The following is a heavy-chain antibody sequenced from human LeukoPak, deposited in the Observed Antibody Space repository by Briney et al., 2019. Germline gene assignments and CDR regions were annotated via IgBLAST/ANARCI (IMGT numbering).Heavy chain of an antibody. V-gene: IGHV1-24*01. CDR1: GYTLTELS. Sequence: ASVKVSRTVSGYTLTELSMHWVRQAPGKGLEWMGGFDPEDGETIYAQKFQGRVTMTEDTSTDTAYMELSSLRPEDTAVYYCATEFPDQLLLYTPFDYWGQGTLVTVSS. J-gene: IGHJ4*02. D-gene: IGHD2-2*01. CDR3: ATEFPDQLLLYTPFDY. CDR2: FDPEDGET.